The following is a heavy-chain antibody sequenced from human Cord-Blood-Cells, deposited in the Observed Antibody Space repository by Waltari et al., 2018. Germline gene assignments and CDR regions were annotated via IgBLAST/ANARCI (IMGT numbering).Heavy chain of an antibody. Sequence: QVQLVQPVADVKKPGASVKVSCKAYGYTFTGYYMHWVRQAPGQGLEWMGRITPSIGGTNYAQKFQGRVTMTMDTSISTAYMELSRLRSDDTAVYYCARLNCSSTSCYYYYYYGMDVWGQGTTVTVSS. D-gene: IGHD2-2*01. V-gene: IGHV1-2*06. CDR2: ITPSIGGT. CDR1: GYTFTGYY. CDR3: ARLNCSSTSCYYYYYYGMDV. J-gene: IGHJ6*02.